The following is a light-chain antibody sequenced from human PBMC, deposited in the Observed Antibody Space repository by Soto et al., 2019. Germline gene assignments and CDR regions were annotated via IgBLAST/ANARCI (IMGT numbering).Light chain of an antibody. CDR2: GAS. CDR3: QQNSSSLT. CDR1: QSVGST. J-gene: IGKJ4*02. V-gene: IGKV3D-15*01. Sequence: EIFMTQSPATLSVFPGERVIISCRASQSVGSTLDWYQQKPGQAPRLLIRGASNRATGDLASFSGSGSGTEFTLTFRSLQSEDFADYYCQQNSSSLTFGGGTTLEIK.